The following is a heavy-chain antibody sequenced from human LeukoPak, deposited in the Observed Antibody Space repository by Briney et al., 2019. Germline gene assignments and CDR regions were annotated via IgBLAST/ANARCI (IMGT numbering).Heavy chain of an antibody. CDR2: IYSGGST. CDR3: ARAGDSSGPNSGWFDP. CDR1: GFTVSSNY. J-gene: IGHJ5*02. D-gene: IGHD3-22*01. Sequence: PGGSLRLSCAASGFTVSSNYMSWVRQAPGKGLEWVSVIYSGGSTYYADSVKGRFTISRDNSKNSLYLQMNSLRAEDTAVYYCARAGDSSGPNSGWFDPWGQGTLVTVSS. V-gene: IGHV3-66*01.